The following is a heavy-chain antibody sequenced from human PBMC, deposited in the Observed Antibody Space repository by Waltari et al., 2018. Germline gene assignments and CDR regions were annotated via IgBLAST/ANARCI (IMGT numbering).Heavy chain of an antibody. Sequence: EVQLLESGGGLVQPGGSLRLSCAASGFTFSSYAMSWVRQAPGKGLEWVSAISGSGGSTYYADSVKGLFTISRDNSKNTLYLQMNSLRAEDTAVYYCAKDNYCSGGSCYLDYYYGMDVWGQGTTVTVSS. CDR1: GFTFSSYA. CDR2: ISGSGGST. J-gene: IGHJ6*02. V-gene: IGHV3-23*01. CDR3: AKDNYCSGGSCYLDYYYGMDV. D-gene: IGHD2-15*01.